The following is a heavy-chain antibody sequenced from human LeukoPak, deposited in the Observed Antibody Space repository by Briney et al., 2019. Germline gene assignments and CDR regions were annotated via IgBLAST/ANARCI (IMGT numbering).Heavy chain of an antibody. CDR2: VNTDESRT. CDR1: GFTFSSYW. D-gene: IGHD1-26*01. CDR3: ARGASGSYYVDY. J-gene: IGHJ4*02. V-gene: IGHV3-74*01. Sequence: GGSLRLSCAVSGFTFSSYWMHWVRQAPGKGLVWVSRVNTDESRTNHADSVKGRVTISRDNAKNTVYLQMNSLRAEDTAVYYCARGASGSYYVDYWGQGTLVTVSS.